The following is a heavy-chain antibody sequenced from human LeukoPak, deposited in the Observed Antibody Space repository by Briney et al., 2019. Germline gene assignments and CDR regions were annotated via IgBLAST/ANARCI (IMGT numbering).Heavy chain of an antibody. V-gene: IGHV1-8*03. CDR2: MNPNTGNT. D-gene: IGHD3-9*01. Sequence: ASVKVSCKASGYTITSYDINWVRQATGQGLEWMGWMNPNTGNTGYAQRFQGRITFTRDISINTAYMELNSLRSDDTAVYYCARTLDILTGYYANDYWGQGTLVTASS. J-gene: IGHJ4*02. CDR1: GYTITSYD. CDR3: ARTLDILTGYYANDY.